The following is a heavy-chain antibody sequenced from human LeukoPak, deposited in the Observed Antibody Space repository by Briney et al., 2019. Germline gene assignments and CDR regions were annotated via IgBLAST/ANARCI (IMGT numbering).Heavy chain of an antibody. CDR3: ARGRRGYSYGYGC. D-gene: IGHD5-18*01. V-gene: IGHV4-34*01. CDR2: INHSGST. Sequence: KPSETLSLTCAVYGGSFSGYYWSWIRQPPGKGLEWVGEINHSGSTNYNPSLKSRGTISVDTSKNHFSLKLSSVTAADTAVYYCARGRRGYSYGYGCWGQGTQDTVSS. J-gene: IGHJ4*02. CDR1: GGSFSGYY.